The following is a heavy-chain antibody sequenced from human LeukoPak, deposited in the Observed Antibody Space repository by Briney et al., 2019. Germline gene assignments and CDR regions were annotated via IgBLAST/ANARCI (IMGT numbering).Heavy chain of an antibody. V-gene: IGHV4-59*08. CDR2: IYYSGST. D-gene: IGHD2-21*02. CDR1: GGSIRSYY. CDR3: ARHDSVVYYGMDV. Sequence: PSETQSLTCTVSGGSIRSYYWSWIRQPPGKGLEWIGYIYYSGSTKYNPSLKSRVTISVDTSKNQFSLNVSSVTAADTAVYYCARHDSVVYYGMDVWGQGTTVTVSS. J-gene: IGHJ6*02.